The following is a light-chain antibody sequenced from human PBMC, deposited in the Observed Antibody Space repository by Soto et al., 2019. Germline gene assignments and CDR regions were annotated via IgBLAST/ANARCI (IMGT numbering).Light chain of an antibody. Sequence: QSALTQPPSASGSPGQSVTISCTGTSSDVGAYDYVSWYQQHPGKAPKLMIYEINKRPSGVPDRFSGSKSGNTASLTVSGLQAEDEADYYCSSVAGRKNFPYVFGTGPKVTXL. V-gene: IGLV2-8*01. CDR3: SSVAGRKNFPYV. J-gene: IGLJ1*01. CDR2: EIN. CDR1: SSDVGAYDY.